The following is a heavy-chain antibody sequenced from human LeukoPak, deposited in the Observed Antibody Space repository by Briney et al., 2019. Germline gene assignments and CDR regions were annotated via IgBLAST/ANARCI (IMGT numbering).Heavy chain of an antibody. V-gene: IGHV3-23*01. CDR3: AKYDFWSGYRYYYYYMDV. CDR1: GFTFSSYA. CDR2: ISGSGGST. J-gene: IGHJ6*03. D-gene: IGHD3-3*01. Sequence: GGSLRLSCAASGFTFSSYAMRWVRPAPGKGLEWVSAISGSGGSTYYADSVKGRFTISRDNSKNTLYLQMNSLRAEDTAVYYCAKYDFWSGYRYYYYYMDVWGKGTTVTVSS.